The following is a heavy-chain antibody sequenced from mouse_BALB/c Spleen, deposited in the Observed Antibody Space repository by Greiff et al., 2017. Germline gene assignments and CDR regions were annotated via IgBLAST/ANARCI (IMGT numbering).Heavy chain of an antibody. CDR2: ISSGGSYT. D-gene: IGHD1-1*01. V-gene: IGHV5-9-4*01. CDR1: GFTFSSYA. Sequence: EVKVVESGGGLVKPGGSLKLSCAASGFTFSSYAMSWVRQSPEKRLEWVAEISSGGSYTYYPDTVTGRFTISRDNAKNTLYLEMSSLRSEDTAMYYCARGDYGSRFAYWGQGTLVTVSA. CDR3: ARGDYGSRFAY. J-gene: IGHJ3*01.